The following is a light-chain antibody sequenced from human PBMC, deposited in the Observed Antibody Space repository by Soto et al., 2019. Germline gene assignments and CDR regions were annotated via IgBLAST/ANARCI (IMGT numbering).Light chain of an antibody. CDR3: SSYARSPTCYI. CDR1: DNDVGNYNY. J-gene: IGLJ1*01. V-gene: IGLV2-14*01. CDR2: EVT. Sequence: QSVLTQPASVSGSPGQSITISCTGTDNDVGNYNYVSWFQQHPGKAPQLLIYEVTNRPSGVPSRFSGSKSGNTASLTISGLQPEDEADYYCSSYARSPTCYIVGTGTKV.